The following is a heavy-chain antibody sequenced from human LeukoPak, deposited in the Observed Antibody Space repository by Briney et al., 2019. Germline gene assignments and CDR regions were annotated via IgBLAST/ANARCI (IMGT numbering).Heavy chain of an antibody. CDR3: ARDHDSSGWALDY. Sequence: GGSLRLSCAASGFTFSSYSMNWDRQAPGKGLEWVSSISSSSSYIYYADSVKGRFTISRDNAKNSLYLQMNSLRAEDTAVYYCARDHDSSGWALDYWGQGTLVTVSS. J-gene: IGHJ4*02. CDR2: ISSSSSYI. D-gene: IGHD6-19*01. CDR1: GFTFSSYS. V-gene: IGHV3-21*01.